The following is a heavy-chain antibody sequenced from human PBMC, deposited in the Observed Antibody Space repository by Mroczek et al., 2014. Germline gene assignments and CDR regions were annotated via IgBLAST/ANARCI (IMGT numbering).Heavy chain of an antibody. Sequence: VEAGEAWSSLGRSLRLSCAASGFSLSTYSINWIRQAPGKGLDWVSSISSSGRNIYYADSVKGRFVISRDNAKNSVSLQMSSLRADDTGLYYCARVGIAAAGTSGAFDLWGQGAQVTVSS. V-gene: IGHV3-21*01. CDR3: ARVGIAAAGTSGAFDL. CDR2: ISSSGRNI. D-gene: IGHD6-13*01. J-gene: IGHJ4*02. CDR1: GFSLSTYS.